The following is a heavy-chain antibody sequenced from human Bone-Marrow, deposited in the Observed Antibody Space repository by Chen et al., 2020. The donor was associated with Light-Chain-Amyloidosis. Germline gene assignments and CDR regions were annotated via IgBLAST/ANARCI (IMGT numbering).Heavy chain of an antibody. Sequence: EVQLEQSGPEVKKPGESLKISCKGSGYTFPNYWIGWVRQMPGKGLAWMGVIYPDDSDARYSPSLEGQVTISADKSITTAYLQWRSLKASDTAMYYCARRRDGYNFDYWGQGTLVTVSS. J-gene: IGHJ4*02. D-gene: IGHD5-12*01. V-gene: IGHV5-51*01. CDR1: GYTFPNYW. CDR2: IYPDDSDA. CDR3: ARRRDGYNFDY.